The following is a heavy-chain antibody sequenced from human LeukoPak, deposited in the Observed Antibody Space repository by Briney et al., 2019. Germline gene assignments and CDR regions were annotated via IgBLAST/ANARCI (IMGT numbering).Heavy chain of an antibody. CDR3: ARGSPMEAVVAARYSPMLYYFDY. CDR2: IWYDGSNK. D-gene: IGHD2-15*01. Sequence: PGGSLRLSCAASGFTLSNYGMHWVRQAPGKGLEWVAVIWYDGSNKYYADSVKGRFTISRDTSKNTLYLQMNSLRAEDTAVYYCARGSPMEAVVAARYSPMLYYFDYWGQGTLVTVSS. J-gene: IGHJ4*02. V-gene: IGHV3-33*01. CDR1: GFTLSNYG.